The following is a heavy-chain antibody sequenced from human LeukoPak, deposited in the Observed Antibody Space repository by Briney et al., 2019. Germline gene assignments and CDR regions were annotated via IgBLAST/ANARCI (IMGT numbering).Heavy chain of an antibody. Sequence: ASVKVSCKASGYTFTSYAMHWVRQAPGQRLEWMGWINAGNGNTKYSQKFQGRVTITGDTSASTAYMELSSLRSEDTAVYYCARDRVYYDILTGYYLRGAYLDYWGQGTLVTVSS. CDR1: GYTFTSYA. D-gene: IGHD3-9*01. CDR2: INAGNGNT. V-gene: IGHV1-3*01. J-gene: IGHJ4*02. CDR3: ARDRVYYDILTGYYLRGAYLDY.